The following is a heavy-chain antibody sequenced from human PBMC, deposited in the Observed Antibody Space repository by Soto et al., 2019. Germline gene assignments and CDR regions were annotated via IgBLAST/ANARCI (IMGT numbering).Heavy chain of an antibody. CDR2: IWYDGNNK. CDR1: GFTFSSYG. D-gene: IGHD3-10*01. J-gene: IGHJ5*02. CDR3: ARDPYFSSPNGFDP. Sequence: GGYLRLSCAETGFTFSSYGMHGVLKAPGKGLEWVAFIWYDGNNKYYADSVKGRFTISRDNSNNTLYLQMNNLRVEDTAVYYCARDPYFSSPNGFDPWGQGNLVTVSP. V-gene: IGHV3-33*01.